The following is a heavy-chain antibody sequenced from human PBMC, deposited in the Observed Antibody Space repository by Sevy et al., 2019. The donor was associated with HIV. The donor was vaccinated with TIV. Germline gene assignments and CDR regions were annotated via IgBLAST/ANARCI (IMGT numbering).Heavy chain of an antibody. CDR2: IIPIFGTP. CDR1: GGNFRSFA. CDR3: ANGQSYIQRHYGMDV. V-gene: IGHV1-69*13. D-gene: IGHD2-21*01. Sequence: ASVKVSCRTSGGNFRSFAITWVRQAPGQGLEWMGGIIPIFGTPNYAQKFEGRVTIMADESTSTAYMELSSLRSDDTAVYYCANGQSYIQRHYGMDVWGQGTTVTVSS. J-gene: IGHJ6*02.